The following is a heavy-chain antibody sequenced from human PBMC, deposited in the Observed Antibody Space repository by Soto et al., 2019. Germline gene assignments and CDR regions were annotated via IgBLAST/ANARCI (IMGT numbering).Heavy chain of an antibody. CDR3: AKDSWYFDL. D-gene: IGHD6-13*01. V-gene: IGHV3-74*01. CDR2: IDTSGSST. J-gene: IGHJ4*02. CDR1: GFIFTNFW. Sequence: LKISCEASGFIFTNFWMHWVRQVPGKGLVWVSRIDTSGSSTSYADSVKGRFTISRDNAKNTVSLQMNSLRAEDTGVYYCAKDSWYFDLWSQGSLVTVSS.